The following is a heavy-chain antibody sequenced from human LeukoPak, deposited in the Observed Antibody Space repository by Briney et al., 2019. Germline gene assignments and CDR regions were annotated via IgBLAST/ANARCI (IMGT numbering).Heavy chain of an antibody. CDR1: GFTFSSYA. V-gene: IGHV3-23*01. J-gene: IGHJ4*02. CDR3: AKKVRSYYYFDY. Sequence: GGSLRLSCAASGFTFSSYATSWVRQAPGKGLEWVSAISGSGGSTYYADSVKGRFTISRDNSKNTLYLQMNSLRAEDTAVYYCAKKVRSYYYFDYWGQGTLVTVSS. D-gene: IGHD1-26*01. CDR2: ISGSGGST.